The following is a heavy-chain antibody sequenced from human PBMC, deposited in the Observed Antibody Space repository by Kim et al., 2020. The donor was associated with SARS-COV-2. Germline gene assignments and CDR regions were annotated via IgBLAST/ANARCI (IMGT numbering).Heavy chain of an antibody. J-gene: IGHJ5*02. V-gene: IGHV4-39*07. CDR2: IYYSGST. D-gene: IGHD2-21*01. CDR3: ARLLISELDP. CDR1: GGSISSSSYY. Sequence: SETLSLTCTVSGGSISSSSYYWGWIRQPPGKGLEWIGSIYYSGSTYYNPSLKSRVTISVDTSKNQFSLKLSSVTAADTAVYSCARLLISELDPWGQGTLVTVSS.